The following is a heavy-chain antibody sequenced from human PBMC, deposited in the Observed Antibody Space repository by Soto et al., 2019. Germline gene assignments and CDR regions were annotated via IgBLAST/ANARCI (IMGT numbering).Heavy chain of an antibody. CDR1: GASFSGYY. D-gene: IGHD6-19*01. J-gene: IGHJ3*02. CDR3: ARGREQWLVDAFDI. CDR2: TNHSGST. V-gene: IGHV4-34*01. Sequence: ETLSPTCTVYGASFSGYYWNWIRQPPGKGLEWIGDTNHSGSTNYNPSLKSRVTISVDTSKNQFSLKLSSVTAADTAVYYCARGREQWLVDAFDIWGQGTMVTV.